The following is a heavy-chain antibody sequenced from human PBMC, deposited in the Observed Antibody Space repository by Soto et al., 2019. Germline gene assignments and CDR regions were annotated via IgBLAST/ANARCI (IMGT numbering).Heavy chain of an antibody. D-gene: IGHD6-19*01. CDR1: GFTFSSYA. CDR2: ISYDGSNK. J-gene: IGHJ5*02. CDR3: AREWLGSNWFDP. V-gene: IGHV3-30-3*01. Sequence: PGGSLRLSCAASGFTFSSYAMHWVRQAPGKGLEWVAVISYDGSNKYYADSVKGRFTISRDNSKNTLYLQMNSLRAEDTAVYYCAREWLGSNWFDPWGQGTLVTVSS.